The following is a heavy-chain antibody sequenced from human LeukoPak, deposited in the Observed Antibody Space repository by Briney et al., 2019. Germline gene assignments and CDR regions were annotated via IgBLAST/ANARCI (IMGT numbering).Heavy chain of an antibody. V-gene: IGHV5-10-1*01. Sequence: GESPKISCKGSGYNFTGHWISWVRQMPGKGLEWMGRLDPTDSYTNYSPSFQGHVTISADKSISTAYLQWSSLKASDTAIYYCARLRDGSLDYWGQGTLVTVSS. CDR2: LDPTDSYT. CDR1: GYNFTGHW. J-gene: IGHJ4*02. CDR3: ARLRDGSLDY.